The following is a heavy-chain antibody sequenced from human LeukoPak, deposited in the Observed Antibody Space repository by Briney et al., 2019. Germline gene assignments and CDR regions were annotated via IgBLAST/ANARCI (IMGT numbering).Heavy chain of an antibody. CDR3: AKDLGELSRPAHTYWPDAFDI. Sequence: PGGSLRLSCAASGFTFSSYSMNWVRQAPGKGLEWVSSISSNSSYIYYADSVKGRFTISRDNAKNSLYLQMNSLRAEDTALYYCAKDLGELSRPAHTYWPDAFDIWGQGTMVTVSS. V-gene: IGHV3-21*04. J-gene: IGHJ3*02. D-gene: IGHD3-16*02. CDR1: GFTFSSYS. CDR2: ISSNSSYI.